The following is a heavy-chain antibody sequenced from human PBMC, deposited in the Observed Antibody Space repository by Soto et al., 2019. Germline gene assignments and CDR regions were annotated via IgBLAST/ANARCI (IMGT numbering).Heavy chain of an antibody. CDR3: ACIFSGGYGYGFYYYGMGV. Sequence: SETLSLTCTVSGGSISSSSYYGGWIRQPPGKGLEWIGSIYYSGSTYYNPSLKSRVTISVDTSKNQFSLKLSSVTAADTAVYYCACIFSGGYGYGFYYYGMGVWGQGTTVT. CDR1: GGSISSSSYY. V-gene: IGHV4-39*01. CDR2: IYYSGST. D-gene: IGHD5-18*01. J-gene: IGHJ6*02.